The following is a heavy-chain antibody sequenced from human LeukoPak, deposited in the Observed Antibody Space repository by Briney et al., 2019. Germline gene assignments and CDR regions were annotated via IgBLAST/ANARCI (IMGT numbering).Heavy chain of an antibody. J-gene: IGHJ3*02. CDR1: GGSISSYY. CDR3: ARHWGDDGWQWLALGAFDI. Sequence: SETLSLTCIVSGGSISSYYWNWIRQSAGKGLEWIGRIYIGGSTSYNPSLKSRVTISVDTSKNQFSLKLSSVTAADTAVYYCARHWGDDGWQWLALGAFDIWGQGTMVTVSS. D-gene: IGHD6-19*01. V-gene: IGHV4-4*07. CDR2: IYIGGST.